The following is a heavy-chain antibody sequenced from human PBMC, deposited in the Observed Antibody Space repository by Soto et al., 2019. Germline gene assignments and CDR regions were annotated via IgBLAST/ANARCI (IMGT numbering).Heavy chain of an antibody. D-gene: IGHD3-10*01. CDR2: IYDTGTT. Sequence: EVQLVESGGGLIQPGGSLRLSCAASGLTVSNAYMAWVRQAPGMGLEWVSVIYDTGTTYYADSVKGRFTISRDTSTNTLSLQRDSLRAEDTAVYYCVRPLPSGRNYGLDVWGQGTTVTVSS. CDR3: VRPLPSGRNYGLDV. J-gene: IGHJ6*02. CDR1: GLTVSNAY. V-gene: IGHV3-53*01.